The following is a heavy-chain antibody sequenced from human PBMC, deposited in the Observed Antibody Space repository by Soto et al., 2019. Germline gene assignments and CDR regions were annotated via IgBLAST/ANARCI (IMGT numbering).Heavy chain of an antibody. CDR2: ISYSGSNT. D-gene: IGHD3-3*01. CDR3: AKRFTLFGEVKLSPDFDY. V-gene: IGHV3-23*01. CDR1: GFTFSSHA. Sequence: EVQLLESGGGLVQPEGSLRLSCAASGFTFSSHAMSRVRQAPGKGLEWVSAISYSGSNTYYTDSVKGRFTISRDNSKNTLYLQMNSLRVEDTAIYYCAKRFTLFGEVKLSPDFDYWGQGTLVTVSS. J-gene: IGHJ4*02.